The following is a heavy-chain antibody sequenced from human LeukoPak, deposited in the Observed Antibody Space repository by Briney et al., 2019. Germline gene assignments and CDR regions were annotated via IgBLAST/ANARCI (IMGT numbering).Heavy chain of an antibody. V-gene: IGHV3-23*01. CDR1: GFTFSSYA. Sequence: GGSLRLSCAASGFTFSSYAMSWVRQAPGKGLEWVSAISGSGGSTYYADSVTGRFTISRDNSKNTLYLQMNSLRAEDTAVYYCATYYDFWSGPWGYGMDVWGQGTTVTVSS. J-gene: IGHJ6*02. CDR2: ISGSGGST. D-gene: IGHD3-3*01. CDR3: ATYYDFWSGPWGYGMDV.